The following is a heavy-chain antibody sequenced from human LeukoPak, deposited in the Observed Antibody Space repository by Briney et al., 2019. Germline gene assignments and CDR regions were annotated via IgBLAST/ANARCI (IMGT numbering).Heavy chain of an antibody. CDR1: GFTFSIYW. V-gene: IGHV3-7*05. Sequence: PGGSLRLSCEASGFTFSIYWMNWVRQAPGKGLEWVANIKQDGSEKYYVDSVKGRFTISRDNAKKSLYLQMNSLRAEDTAVYYCARVGFEAAAGTGSRDFDYWGQGTLVTVSS. D-gene: IGHD6-13*01. J-gene: IGHJ4*02. CDR3: ARVGFEAAAGTGSRDFDY. CDR2: IKQDGSEK.